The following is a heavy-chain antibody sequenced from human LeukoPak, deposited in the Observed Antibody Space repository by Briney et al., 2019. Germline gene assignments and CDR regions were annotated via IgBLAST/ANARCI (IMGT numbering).Heavy chain of an antibody. J-gene: IGHJ4*01. Sequence: GGSLRLSCAASGFTFSNYWMHWVRQVAGDGLVWVSRISSDGNTVNYADSVKGRFTISRDNTKSSLYLQMNDLRAEDTAVYYCIREIVASPSASLGYWGQGALVTVSS. CDR1: GFTFSNYW. V-gene: IGHV3-74*01. D-gene: IGHD2-15*01. CDR2: ISSDGNTV. CDR3: IREIVASPSASLGY.